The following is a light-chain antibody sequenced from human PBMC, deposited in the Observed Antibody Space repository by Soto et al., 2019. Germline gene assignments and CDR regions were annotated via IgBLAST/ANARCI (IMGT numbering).Light chain of an antibody. CDR3: QQYNTWTWT. Sequence: EIVMTQSPATLSMSPGERATLSCRASQSVGTNLAWFQQKPGQAPRLLIYGASTWASGIPVRFSGSGSGTDFTLTITSLQSEDFAIYYCQQYNTWTWTFGQGTKVDI. CDR2: GAS. V-gene: IGKV3-15*01. CDR1: QSVGTN. J-gene: IGKJ1*01.